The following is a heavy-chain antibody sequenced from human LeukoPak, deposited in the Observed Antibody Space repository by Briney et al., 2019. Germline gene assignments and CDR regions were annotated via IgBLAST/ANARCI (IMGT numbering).Heavy chain of an antibody. J-gene: IGHJ3*02. Sequence: GSSVKVSCKASGGTFSSYAISWVRQAPGQGLEWMGGIIPIFGTANYAQKFQGRVTITTDESTSTAYMELSSLRSEDTAVYYCAAAGYYGSGSSFDAFDIWGQGTMVTVSS. D-gene: IGHD3-10*01. CDR1: GGTFSSYA. CDR3: AAAGYYGSGSSFDAFDI. CDR2: IIPIFGTA. V-gene: IGHV1-69*05.